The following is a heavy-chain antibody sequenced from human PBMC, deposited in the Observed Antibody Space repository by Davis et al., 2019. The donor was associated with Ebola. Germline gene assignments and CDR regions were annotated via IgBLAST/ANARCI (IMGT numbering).Heavy chain of an antibody. CDR1: GSPSISYS. Sequence: GGSLRSPCPAPGSPSISYSMIWVPQAPGKGLEWVSSISSTSSYIYNADSVKGRFTIPRDNSKYPLYLQMNSLRAEDTAVYYFARGNGAYYYYGMDVWGQGTTVTVSS. D-gene: IGHD3-10*01. V-gene: IGHV3-21*01. CDR3: ARGNGAYYYYGMDV. J-gene: IGHJ6*02. CDR2: ISSTSSYI.